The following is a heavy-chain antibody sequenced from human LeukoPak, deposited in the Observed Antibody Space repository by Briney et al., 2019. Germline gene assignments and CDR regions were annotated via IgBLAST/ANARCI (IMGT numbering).Heavy chain of an antibody. J-gene: IGHJ4*02. Sequence: GGSLSLSCAASGFTFSKYGMNWVRQARGKGLEWVRGIGFGGTTYYADSVKGRFTISRDTSKNTLYLQMNSLRAEDTAVYFCAKAQGYYDCWGQGTLVTVSS. V-gene: IGHV3-23*01. CDR3: AKAQGYYDC. D-gene: IGHD3-22*01. CDR2: IGFGGTT. CDR1: GFTFSKYG.